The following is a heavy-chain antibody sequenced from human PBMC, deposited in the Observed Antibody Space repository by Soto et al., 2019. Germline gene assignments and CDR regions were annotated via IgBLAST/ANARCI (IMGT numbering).Heavy chain of an antibody. CDR2: INPNSGGT. Sequence: ASVKVSCKASGYTFTGYYMHWVRQAPGQGLEWMGWINPNSGGTSYAQKFQGWVTMTRDTSISTAYMELSRLRSDDTAVYYCARGKVPAATYFDYWGQGTLVTVSS. J-gene: IGHJ4*02. CDR3: ARGKVPAATYFDY. V-gene: IGHV1-2*04. CDR1: GYTFTGYY. D-gene: IGHD2-2*01.